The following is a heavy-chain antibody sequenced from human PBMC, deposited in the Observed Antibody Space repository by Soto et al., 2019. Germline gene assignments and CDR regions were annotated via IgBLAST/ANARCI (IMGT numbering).Heavy chain of an antibody. Sequence: QVQLVQSGAEVKKPGSSVKVSCKASGGTFSSYTISWVRQAPGQGLEWMGRIIPILGIANYAQKFQGRVTVTADKSTSTAYMELSSLRSEDTAVYYCARSEYSSGWYVNYYGMGVWGQGTTVTVSS. CDR1: GGTFSSYT. CDR3: ARSEYSSGWYVNYYGMGV. V-gene: IGHV1-69*02. J-gene: IGHJ6*02. D-gene: IGHD6-19*01. CDR2: IIPILGIA.